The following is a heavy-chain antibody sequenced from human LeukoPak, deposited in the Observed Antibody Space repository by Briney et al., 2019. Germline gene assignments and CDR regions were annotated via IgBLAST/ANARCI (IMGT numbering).Heavy chain of an antibody. Sequence: GGSLRLSCAASGFTFSSYAMSWVRQAPGKGLEWVSAISGSGGSAYYADSVKGRFTISRDTSKNTLYLQMNSLRAEDTAVYYCAREHYFYYMDGWGKGTTVTVSS. CDR2: ISGSGGSA. J-gene: IGHJ6*03. V-gene: IGHV3-23*01. CDR3: AREHYFYYMDG. CDR1: GFTFSSYA.